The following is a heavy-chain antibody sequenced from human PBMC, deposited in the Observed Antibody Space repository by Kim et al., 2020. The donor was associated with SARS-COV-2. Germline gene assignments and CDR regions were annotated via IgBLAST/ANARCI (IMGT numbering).Heavy chain of an antibody. V-gene: IGHV3-30*18. D-gene: IGHD6-13*01. CDR2: ISYDGSNK. CDR3: AKENRVAAAVDY. J-gene: IGHJ4*02. Sequence: GGSLRLSCAASGFTFSSYGMHWVRQAPGKGLEWVAVISYDGSNKYYADSVKGRFTISRDNSKNTLYLQMNSLRAEDTAVYYCAKENRVAAAVDYWGQGTLVTVSS. CDR1: GFTFSSYG.